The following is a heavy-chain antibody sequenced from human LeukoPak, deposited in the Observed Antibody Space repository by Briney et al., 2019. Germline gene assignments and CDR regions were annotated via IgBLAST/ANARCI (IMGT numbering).Heavy chain of an antibody. CDR3: ATSAVPSNFYYYAMDV. J-gene: IGHJ6*02. V-gene: IGHV3-21*01. CDR1: GFTFSSYS. Sequence: GGSLRLSCAASGFTFSSYSMNWVRHAPGKGLEWVSSISSSSTYIYYADSVKGRFTISRDSAKNSLYLQMNSLRAEDTALYYCATSAVPSNFYYYAMDVWGQGTTVTVSS. CDR2: ISSSSTYI.